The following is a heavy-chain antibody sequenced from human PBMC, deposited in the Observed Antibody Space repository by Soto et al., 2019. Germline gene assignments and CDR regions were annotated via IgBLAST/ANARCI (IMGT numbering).Heavy chain of an antibody. CDR3: ARLADGYPGY. CDR1: GYRFTSQW. D-gene: IGHD5-12*01. Sequence: PGESLKISCKGSGYRFTSQWIGWVRHMPGKGLEWMGIIFPGDSGTRYSPSFQGQVTISADNSISTAYLQWSSLKASDTAMYYCARLADGYPGYWGQGTLVTVSS. CDR2: IFPGDSGT. J-gene: IGHJ4*02. V-gene: IGHV5-51*01.